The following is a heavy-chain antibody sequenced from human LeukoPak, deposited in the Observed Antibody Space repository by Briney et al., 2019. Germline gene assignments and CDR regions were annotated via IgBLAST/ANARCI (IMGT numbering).Heavy chain of an antibody. V-gene: IGHV3-13*01. CDR3: VREYYYGSGLFDQ. CDR1: GFTFSSYD. J-gene: IGHJ4*02. CDR2: IGSAGET. Sequence: GGSLRLSCAASGFTFSSYDMHWVRQVTGKGLEWVSGIGSAGETHYPGSVKGRFTISRENAKNSLYLRMSSLRASDTAVYYCVREYYYGSGLFDQWGQGTLVTVSS. D-gene: IGHD3-10*01.